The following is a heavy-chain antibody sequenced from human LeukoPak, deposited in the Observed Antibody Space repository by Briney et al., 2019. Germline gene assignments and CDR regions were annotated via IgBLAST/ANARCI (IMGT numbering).Heavy chain of an antibody. CDR1: GFTFSSYS. Sequence: GGSLRLSCAASGFTFSSYSMYWVRQAPGKGLEWVSSISSSSSYIYYADSVKGRFTISRDNAKNSLYLQMNSLRAEDTAVYYCAMEGSHTFDYWGQGTLVTVSS. D-gene: IGHD2-15*01. CDR2: ISSSSSYI. V-gene: IGHV3-21*01. J-gene: IGHJ4*02. CDR3: AMEGSHTFDY.